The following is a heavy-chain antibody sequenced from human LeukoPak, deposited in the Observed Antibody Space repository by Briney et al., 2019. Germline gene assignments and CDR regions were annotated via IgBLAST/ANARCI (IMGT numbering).Heavy chain of an antibody. J-gene: IGHJ5*02. Sequence: SETLSLTCTVSGGSISSYYWSWIRQPPGKGLEWIGYIYYSGSTNYNPSLKSRVTISVDTSKNQFSLKLSSVTAADTAVYYCARRVVVVPAAKVAWFDPWGQGTLVTVSS. D-gene: IGHD2-2*01. CDR3: ARRVVVVPAAKVAWFDP. CDR2: IYYSGST. V-gene: IGHV4-59*08. CDR1: GGSISSYY.